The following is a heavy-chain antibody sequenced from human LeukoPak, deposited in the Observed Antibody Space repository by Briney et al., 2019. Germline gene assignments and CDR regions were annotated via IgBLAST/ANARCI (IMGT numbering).Heavy chain of an antibody. V-gene: IGHV3-23*01. J-gene: IGHJ4*02. CDR1: GFTFSSYA. D-gene: IGHD2-15*01. Sequence: GSLRLSCAASGFTFSSYAMSWVRQVPGKGLEWVSTISGSGSSTYYADSVKGRFTISRDNSKNTLYLQMNSLSAEDTAVYYCAKGRYCSGGSCYDDYWGQGTLVSVSS. CDR3: AKGRYCSGGSCYDDY. CDR2: ISGSGSST.